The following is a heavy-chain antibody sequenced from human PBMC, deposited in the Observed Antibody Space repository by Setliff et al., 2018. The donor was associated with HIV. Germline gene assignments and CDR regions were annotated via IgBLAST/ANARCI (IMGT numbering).Heavy chain of an antibody. CDR2: IIPILGIA. Sequence: SVKVSCKASGGTFSSYAISWVRQAPGQGLEWMGGIIPILGIANYAQKFQGRVTITADKSTSTAYMELSSLRSEDTAVYYCARDPAGCFQYSSSWYGYGMDVWGQGTTVTVSS. D-gene: IGHD6-13*01. J-gene: IGHJ6*02. CDR1: GGTFSSYA. CDR3: ARDPAGCFQYSSSWYGYGMDV. V-gene: IGHV1-69*10.